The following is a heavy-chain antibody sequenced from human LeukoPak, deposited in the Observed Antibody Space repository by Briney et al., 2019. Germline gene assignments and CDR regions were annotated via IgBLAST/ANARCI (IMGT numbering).Heavy chain of an antibody. D-gene: IGHD2-2*01. CDR3: ARGGIVVVPATSAPFDY. V-gene: IGHV3-53*01. J-gene: IGHJ4*02. CDR2: IYSGGST. Sequence: GGSLRLSCAASGFTVSSNYMSWVRQAPGKGLEWVSVIYSGGSTYYADSVKGQFTISRDNSKNTLYLQMNSLRAEDTAVYYCARGGIVVVPATSAPFDYWGQGTLVTVSS. CDR1: GFTVSSNY.